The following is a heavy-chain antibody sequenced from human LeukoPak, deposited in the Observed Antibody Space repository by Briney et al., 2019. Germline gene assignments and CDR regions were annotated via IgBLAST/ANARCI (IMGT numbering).Heavy chain of an antibody. Sequence: MPSETLSLTCTVSGGSISSYYWSWIRQPAGKGLEWIGRIYTSGSTNYNPSLKSRVTISVDKSKNQFSLKLSSVTAADTAVYYCARLGYCSSTSCYDYWGRGTLVTVSS. J-gene: IGHJ4*02. CDR3: ARLGYCSSTSCYDY. CDR1: GGSISSYY. V-gene: IGHV4-4*07. D-gene: IGHD2-2*01. CDR2: IYTSGST.